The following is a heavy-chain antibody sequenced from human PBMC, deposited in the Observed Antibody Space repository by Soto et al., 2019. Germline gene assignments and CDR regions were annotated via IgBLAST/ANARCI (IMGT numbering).Heavy chain of an antibody. J-gene: IGHJ3*02. CDR1: GFTFSSYA. V-gene: IGHV3-64*01. D-gene: IGHD2-15*01. Sequence: GGSLRLSCAASGFTFSSYAMHWVRQAPGKGLEYVSAICSNGGIKYYAHSVKGRFTISRDNSKNTLYLQMGSLRAEDMAVYYCARGDCSGGSCYYGIWGQGTMVTVSS. CDR3: ARGDCSGGSCYYGI. CDR2: ICSNGGIK.